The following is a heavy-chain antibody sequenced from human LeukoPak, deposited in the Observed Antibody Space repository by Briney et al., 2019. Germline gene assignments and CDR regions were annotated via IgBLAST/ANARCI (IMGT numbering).Heavy chain of an antibody. CDR1: GASISSYY. J-gene: IGHJ4*02. V-gene: IGHV4-59*08. CDR3: ARQRYSYGPLPFDY. CDR2: IYYSGST. D-gene: IGHD5-18*01. Sequence: PSETLSLTCTVSGASISSYYWSWIRQPPGKGLEWIGYIYYSGSTNYNPSLKSRVTISVDTSKNQFSLKLSSVTAADTAVYYCARQRYSYGPLPFDYWGQGTLVTVSS.